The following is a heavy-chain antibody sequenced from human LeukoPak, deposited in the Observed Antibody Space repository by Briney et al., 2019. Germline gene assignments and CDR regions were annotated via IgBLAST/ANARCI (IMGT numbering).Heavy chain of an antibody. CDR3: ARAITGTSCYDY. V-gene: IGHV4-31*03. CDR1: GGSVSSSDSH. CDR2: ISYTGAT. D-gene: IGHD2-2*01. J-gene: IGHJ4*02. Sequence: PSETLSLTCTVSGGSVSSSDSHWAWIRQHPGKGLEWVGYISYTGATSYSPSLASRVTMSLDRSQNKVSLRLSSVTAADTAVYHCARAITGTSCYDYWGQGTLVTVSS.